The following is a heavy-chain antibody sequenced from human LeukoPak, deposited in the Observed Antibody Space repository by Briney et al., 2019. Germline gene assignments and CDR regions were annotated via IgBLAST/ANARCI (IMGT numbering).Heavy chain of an antibody. J-gene: IGHJ4*02. D-gene: IGHD6-19*01. V-gene: IGHV3-30*18. Sequence: GGSLRLSCAASGFTFSSYGMHWVRQAPGKGLEWVAVISYDGSNKYYADSVKGRFTISRDNSKNTLYLQMNSLRAEDTAVYYCAKDAVAGGCLNDYWGQGTLVTVSS. CDR1: GFTFSSYG. CDR2: ISYDGSNK. CDR3: AKDAVAGGCLNDY.